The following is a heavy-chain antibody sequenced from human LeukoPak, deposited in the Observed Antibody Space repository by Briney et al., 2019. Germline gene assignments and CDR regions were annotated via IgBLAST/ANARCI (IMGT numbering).Heavy chain of an antibody. J-gene: IGHJ4*02. CDR3: ARGRDSSGYYVSY. CDR2: INHSGST. V-gene: IGHV4-34*01. D-gene: IGHD3-22*01. Sequence: PSETLSLTCAVYGGSFSGYYWSWIRQPPGKGLEWIGEINHSGSTNYNPSLKSRVTISVDTSKNQFSLKLSPVTAADTAVYYCARGRDSSGYYVSYWGQGTLVTVSS. CDR1: GGSFSGYY.